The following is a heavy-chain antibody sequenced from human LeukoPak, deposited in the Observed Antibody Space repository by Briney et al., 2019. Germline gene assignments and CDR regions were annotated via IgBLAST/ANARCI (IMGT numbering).Heavy chain of an antibody. CDR3: ALNTDTNGWHYFDY. J-gene: IGHJ4*02. D-gene: IGHD2-8*01. CDR1: GYTFIDYY. V-gene: IGHV1-2*02. Sequence: ASVKVSCKTSGYTFIDYYINWARQAPGQGPEWMGWINPNSGATNYAQKFQVRVTMARDTSVSTAYMELSRLTSDDTAVYYRALNTDTNGWHYFDYWGQGTLVSVSS. CDR2: INPNSGAT.